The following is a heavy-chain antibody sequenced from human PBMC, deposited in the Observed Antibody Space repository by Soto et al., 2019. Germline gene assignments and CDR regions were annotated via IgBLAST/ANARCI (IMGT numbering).Heavy chain of an antibody. CDR1: GDIVSSNSAG. CDR3: TGITWVRGMAV. J-gene: IGHJ6*02. CDR2: TYYKSKWNN. D-gene: IGHD3-10*01. Sequence: PSQILSLTCAISGDIVSSNSAGWNWIRQSPSRGLEWLGRTYYKSKWNNDYELSVKSRITINPDTSKNQFSLQLYSVTHEDTAVYYCTGITWVRGMAVWGQGTPVTVSS. V-gene: IGHV6-1*01.